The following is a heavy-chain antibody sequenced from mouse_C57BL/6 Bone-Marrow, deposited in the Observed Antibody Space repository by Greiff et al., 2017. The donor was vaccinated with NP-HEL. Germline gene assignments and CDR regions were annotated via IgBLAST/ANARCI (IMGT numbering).Heavy chain of an antibody. CDR3: ARDRAITTVVSYFDV. J-gene: IGHJ1*03. CDR1: GFTFSSYA. Sequence: EVKLEESGGGLVKPGGSLKLSCAASGFTFSSYAMSWVRQTPEKRLEWVATISDGGSYTYYPDNVKGRFTISRDNAKNNLYLQMSHLKSEDTAMYYCARDRAITTVVSYFDVWGTGTTVTVSS. CDR2: ISDGGSYT. V-gene: IGHV5-4*01. D-gene: IGHD1-1*01.